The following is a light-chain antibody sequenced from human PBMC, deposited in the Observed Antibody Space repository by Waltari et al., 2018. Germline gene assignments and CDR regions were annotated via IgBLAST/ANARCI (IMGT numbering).Light chain of an antibody. Sequence: DIVMTQSPDSMAVSLGERATFNCKSSQTVLYRSNNKNYSSWYQQKPGQPPKLLIYLASTRQSGVPDRFSGSGSGTDFTLTISSLQTEDVAVYYCQQYYSTPWTFGQGTKVEIK. CDR1: QTVLYRSNNKNY. CDR2: LAS. CDR3: QQYYSTPWT. J-gene: IGKJ1*01. V-gene: IGKV4-1*01.